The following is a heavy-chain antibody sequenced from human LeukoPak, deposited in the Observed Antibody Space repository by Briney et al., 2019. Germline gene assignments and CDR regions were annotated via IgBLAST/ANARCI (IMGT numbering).Heavy chain of an antibody. J-gene: IGHJ4*02. CDR3: ARDRPTGASRVFVVQ. V-gene: IGHV3-21*01. CDR2: MSSGGTYI. D-gene: IGHD2-15*01. CDR1: GFTVSINY. Sequence: GGSLRLSCAASGFTVSINYMSWVRQAPGKGLEWVSSMSSGGTYIYYADSVRGRFTISRDNAKNSLYLVMNSLRAEDTATYYCARDRPTGASRVFVVQWGQGTLVTVSS.